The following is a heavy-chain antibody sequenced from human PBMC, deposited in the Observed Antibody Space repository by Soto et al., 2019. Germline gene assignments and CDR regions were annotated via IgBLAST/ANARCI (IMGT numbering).Heavy chain of an antibody. J-gene: IGHJ4*02. CDR3: ARTNRGQGFDF. CDR2: IYDSESA. CDR1: GGSISSYF. V-gene: IGHV4-59*08. D-gene: IGHD3-16*02. Sequence: WETLSLTCTVSGGSISSYFWSWIRQPPGKGLEWIGYIYDSESASYNPSLKSRVTMSLDTSNNQFSLKLTSVTAADTAVYYCARTNRGQGFDFWGQGTLVTVSS.